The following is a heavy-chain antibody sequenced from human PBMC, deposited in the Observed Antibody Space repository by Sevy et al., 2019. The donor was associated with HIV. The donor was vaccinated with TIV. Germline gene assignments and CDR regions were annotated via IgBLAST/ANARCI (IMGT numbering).Heavy chain of an antibody. Sequence: GGSLRLSCAASGFTFSSDAMHWVRQAPGKGLEWVAVISYDGSNKYYADSVKGRFTISRDNSKNTLYLQMNSLRAEDTAVYYCARERGAGEVVSYYFDYWGQGTLVTVSS. CDR3: ARERGAGEVVSYYFDY. CDR2: ISYDGSNK. D-gene: IGHD3-22*01. V-gene: IGHV3-30-3*01. J-gene: IGHJ4*02. CDR1: GFTFSSDA.